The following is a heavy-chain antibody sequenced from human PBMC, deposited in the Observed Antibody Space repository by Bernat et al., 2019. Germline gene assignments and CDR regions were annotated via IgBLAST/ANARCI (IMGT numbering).Heavy chain of an antibody. Sequence: QVQLVESGGGVVQPGRSLRLSCAASGFTFSSYGMHWVRQAPGKGLEWVAVISYDGSNKYYADSVKGRFTISRDNSKKTLYLQMNSLRAEDTAVYYCAKDREVYYYDSSVWGYFDYWGQGTLVTVSS. V-gene: IGHV3-30*18. CDR1: GFTFSSYG. CDR2: ISYDGSNK. D-gene: IGHD3-22*01. J-gene: IGHJ4*02. CDR3: AKDREVYYYDSSVWGYFDY.